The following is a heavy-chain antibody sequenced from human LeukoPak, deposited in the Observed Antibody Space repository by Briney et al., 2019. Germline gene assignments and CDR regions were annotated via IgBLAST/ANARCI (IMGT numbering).Heavy chain of an antibody. CDR3: AIIKAGYSSGWYFGPYYFDY. J-gene: IGHJ4*02. Sequence: SETLSLTCTVSGGSISSSSYYWGWIRQPPGKELEWIGYIYYSGSTNYNPSLKSRVTISVDTSKNQFSLKLSSVTAADTAVYYCAIIKAGYSSGWYFGPYYFDYWGQGTLVTVSS. CDR2: IYYSGST. D-gene: IGHD6-19*01. CDR1: GGSISSSSYY. V-gene: IGHV4-61*05.